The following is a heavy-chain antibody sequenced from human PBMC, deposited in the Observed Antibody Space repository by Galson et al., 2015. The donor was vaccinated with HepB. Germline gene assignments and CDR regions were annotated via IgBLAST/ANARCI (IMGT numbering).Heavy chain of an antibody. CDR3: ATVPTYYYGSGSYYSP. CDR1: GYTLTELS. CDR2: FDPEDGET. D-gene: IGHD3-10*01. V-gene: IGHV1-24*01. J-gene: IGHJ5*02. Sequence: SVKVSCKVSGYTLTELSMHWVRQAPGKGLEWMGGFDPEDGETIYAQKFQGRVTMTEDTSTDTAYMELSSLRSEDTAVYYCATVPTYYYGSGSYYSPWGQGTLVTVSS.